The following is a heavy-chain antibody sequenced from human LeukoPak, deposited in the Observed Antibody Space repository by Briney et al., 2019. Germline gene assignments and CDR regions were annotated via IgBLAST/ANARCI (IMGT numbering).Heavy chain of an antibody. V-gene: IGHV4-4*07. CDR3: ARDYMVRGVIKKYNWFDP. D-gene: IGHD3-10*01. Sequence: PSETLSLTCTVSGGSISSYYWSWIRQPAGKGLEWIGRIYTSGSTNYNPSLKSRVTMSVDTSKNQFSLKLSSVTAADTAVYYCARDYMVRGVIKKYNWFDPWGQGTLVTVSS. J-gene: IGHJ5*02. CDR1: GGSISSYY. CDR2: IYTSGST.